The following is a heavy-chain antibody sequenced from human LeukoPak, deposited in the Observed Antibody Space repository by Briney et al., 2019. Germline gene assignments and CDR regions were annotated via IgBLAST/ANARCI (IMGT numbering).Heavy chain of an antibody. CDR3: ARSGNYDC. Sequence: GASVRLSCAASGFTFSSYSMSWVRQAPGKGLEWVSYISSNRSTIYSADSVKGRFTISRDNAKNSLYLQMNSLRDEDTALYYCARSGNYDCWGQGTLVTVSS. D-gene: IGHD1-26*01. CDR2: ISSNRSTI. V-gene: IGHV3-48*02. J-gene: IGHJ4*02. CDR1: GFTFSSYS.